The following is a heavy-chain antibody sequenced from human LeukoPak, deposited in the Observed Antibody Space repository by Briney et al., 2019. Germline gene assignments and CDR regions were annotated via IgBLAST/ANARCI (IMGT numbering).Heavy chain of an antibody. CDR3: ARVSSSSHYYYGMDV. V-gene: IGHV1-69*04. J-gene: IGHJ6*02. Sequence: SVKVSCKASGGTFSSYAISWVRQAPGQGLEWMGRIIPILGIANYAQKFQGRVTITADKSTSTAYMELSSLRPEDTAVYYCARVSSSSHYYYGMDVWGQGTTVTVSS. CDR2: IIPILGIA. CDR1: GGTFSSYA. D-gene: IGHD6-6*01.